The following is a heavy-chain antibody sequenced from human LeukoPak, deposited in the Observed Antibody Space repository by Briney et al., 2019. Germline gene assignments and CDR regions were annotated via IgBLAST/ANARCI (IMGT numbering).Heavy chain of an antibody. CDR1: GGSISSYY. V-gene: IGHV4-59*08. CDR3: ARLQAYCGGDCYPRWFDP. J-gene: IGHJ5*02. CDR2: IYYSGST. D-gene: IGHD2-21*02. Sequence: SETLSLTCTVSGGSISSYYWGWIRQPPGKGLEWVGYIYYSGSTNYNPSLKSRVTISVDTSKNQFSLKLSSVTAADTAVYFCARLQAYCGGDCYPRWFDPWGQGTLVTVSS.